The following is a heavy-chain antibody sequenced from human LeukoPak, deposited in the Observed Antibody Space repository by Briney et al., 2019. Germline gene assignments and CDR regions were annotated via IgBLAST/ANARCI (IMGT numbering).Heavy chain of an antibody. V-gene: IGHV1-2*02. CDR1: GYTFTGYY. J-gene: IGHJ4*02. D-gene: IGHD7-27*01. CDR3: ARDLESLPGY. Sequence: GASVKVSCEASGYTFTGYYTHWVRQAPGQGLEWMGWINPNSGGTNYAQKFQGRVTMTRDTSISTAYMELSRLRSDDTAVYYCARDLESLPGYWGQGTLVTVSS. CDR2: INPNSGGT.